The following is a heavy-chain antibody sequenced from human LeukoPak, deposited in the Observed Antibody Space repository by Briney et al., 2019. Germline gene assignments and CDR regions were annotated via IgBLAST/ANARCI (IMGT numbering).Heavy chain of an antibody. CDR3: AKRDDNNAYYFDY. V-gene: IGHV3-53*01. J-gene: IGHJ4*02. CDR2: IYSGGST. CDR1: GFSVSSNY. D-gene: IGHD1/OR15-1a*01. Sequence: GGSLRLSCAASGFSVSSNYMSWVRQAPGKGLEWVSVIYSGGSTYYADSVKGRFTISRHNSKNTLYLQMNSLRAEDTAAYYCAKRDDNNAYYFDYWGQGTLVTVSS.